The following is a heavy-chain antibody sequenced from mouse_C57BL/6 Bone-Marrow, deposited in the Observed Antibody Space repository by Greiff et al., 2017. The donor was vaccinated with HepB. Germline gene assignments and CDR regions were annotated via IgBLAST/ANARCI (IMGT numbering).Heavy chain of an antibody. J-gene: IGHJ1*03. CDR2: IDHEDGDT. CDR1: GFNIKDYY. CDR3: TRITTVVATFWYFDV. V-gene: IGHV14-1*01. D-gene: IGHD1-1*01. Sequence: EVQLQQSGAELVRPGASVKLSCTASGFNIKDYYMHWVKQRPEQGLEWIGRIDHEDGDTEYAPKFQGKATMTADTSSNTPYLQLSSLTSEYTAVYYCTRITTVVATFWYFDVWGTGTTGTVSS.